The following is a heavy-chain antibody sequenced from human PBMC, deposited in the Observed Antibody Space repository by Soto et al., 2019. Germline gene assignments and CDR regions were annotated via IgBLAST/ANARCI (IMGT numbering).Heavy chain of an antibody. D-gene: IGHD6-13*01. Sequence: PSETLSLTCTVCGDSITSTSYYWGWIRQPSGKGLEWIGCIHYSGSTYYNPSLRSRVTSSVDTSKNQFSLKVSSVTAADTAVYYCARRLFSSTWPSYFDYWGEGTLVTVSS. CDR3: ARRLFSSTWPSYFDY. CDR1: GDSITSTSYY. J-gene: IGHJ4*02. CDR2: IHYSGST. V-gene: IGHV4-39*01.